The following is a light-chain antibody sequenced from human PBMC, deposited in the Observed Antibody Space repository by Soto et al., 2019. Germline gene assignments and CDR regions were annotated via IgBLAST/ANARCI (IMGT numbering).Light chain of an antibody. CDR1: QTVSQDY. J-gene: IGKJ1*01. CDR2: SAN. Sequence: EIVLTQSPGTLSLSPGERATFSCRASQTVSQDYLAWFQHKPGQAPRLLMYSANSRAAGIPDRFSGSGSGTDFPLTISRLDQEDFAVYFCQQHGSSPQTFGQGTRVEIK. CDR3: QQHGSSPQT. V-gene: IGKV3-20*01.